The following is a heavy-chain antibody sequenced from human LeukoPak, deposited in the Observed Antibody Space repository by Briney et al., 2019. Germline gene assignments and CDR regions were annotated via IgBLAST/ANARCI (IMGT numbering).Heavy chain of an antibody. V-gene: IGHV3-7*01. CDR3: ARDLYRIVVVPHYFDY. J-gene: IGHJ4*02. Sequence: GGSLRLSCAASGFTFSSYWMSWVRQAPGKGLEWVANIKKDGSEKYYVDSVKGRFTISRDNAKNSLYLQLSSLRAEDTAVYYCARDLYRIVVVPHYFDYWGQGTLVSVFS. CDR2: IKKDGSEK. D-gene: IGHD3-22*01. CDR1: GFTFSSYW.